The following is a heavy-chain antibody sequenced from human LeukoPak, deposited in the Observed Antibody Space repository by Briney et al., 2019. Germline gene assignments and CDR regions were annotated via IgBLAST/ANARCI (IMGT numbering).Heavy chain of an antibody. CDR1: GFTFSNYC. V-gene: IGHV3-7*01. Sequence: GGSLRLSCEGSGFTFSNYCMGWVRQAPGKGLQWVANIKTDGSEKYYVDSVKGRFTISRDNAKNSLYLQMNSLRAEDTAVYYCAKDSAVAGTGSYFDYWGQGTLVTVSS. CDR3: AKDSAVAGTGSYFDY. J-gene: IGHJ4*02. CDR2: IKTDGSEK. D-gene: IGHD6-19*01.